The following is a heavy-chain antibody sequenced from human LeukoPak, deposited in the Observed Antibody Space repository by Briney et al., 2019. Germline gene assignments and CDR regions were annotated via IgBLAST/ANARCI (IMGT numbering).Heavy chain of an antibody. J-gene: IGHJ4*02. D-gene: IGHD6-19*01. V-gene: IGHV3-7*01. CDR3: AKLAVADRFDY. CDR1: GFTFGSYW. Sequence: GGSLRLSCAASGFTFGSYWMSWVRQAPGKGLEWVTNIKQDGSEKYYGDSVKGRFTISRDNARNSLYLQMNSLRAEDTAVYYCAKLAVADRFDYWGQGTLVTVSS. CDR2: IKQDGSEK.